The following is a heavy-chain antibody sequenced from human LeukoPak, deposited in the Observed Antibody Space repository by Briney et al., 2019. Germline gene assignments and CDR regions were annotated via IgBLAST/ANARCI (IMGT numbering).Heavy chain of an antibody. CDR2: IYYSGST. V-gene: IGHV4-39*07. Sequence: SETLSLTCTVSGGSISSSSYYWGWIRQPPGKGLEWIGSIYYSGSTYYNPSLKSRVTISVDTSKNQFSLKLSSVTAADTAVYYCATVQWLVNNWFDPLGQGTLVTVSS. CDR1: GGSISSSSYY. D-gene: IGHD6-19*01. CDR3: ATVQWLVNNWFDP. J-gene: IGHJ5*02.